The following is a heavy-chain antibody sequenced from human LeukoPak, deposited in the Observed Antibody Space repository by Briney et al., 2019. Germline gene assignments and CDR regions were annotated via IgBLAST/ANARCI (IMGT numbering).Heavy chain of an antibody. Sequence: ASVKVSCKASGGTFSSYAISWVRQAPGQGLEWMGGIIPIFGTANYAQKFQGRVTITADESTSTAYMGLSSLRSEDTAVYYCARGVGGPYYDFWSGYWFDPWGQGTLVTVSS. CDR1: GGTFSSYA. V-gene: IGHV1-69*13. J-gene: IGHJ5*02. CDR3: ARGVGGPYYDFWSGYWFDP. D-gene: IGHD3-3*01. CDR2: IIPIFGTA.